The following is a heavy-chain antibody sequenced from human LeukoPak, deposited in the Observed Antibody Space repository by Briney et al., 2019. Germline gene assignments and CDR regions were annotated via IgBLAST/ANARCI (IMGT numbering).Heavy chain of an antibody. CDR2: IYDSGST. CDR1: GGSISGSY. CDR3: ARDPIYYYGSGSLAFDI. V-gene: IGHV4-59*12. J-gene: IGHJ3*02. Sequence: SETLSLTCTVSGGSISGSYWSWIRQPPGKGLEWIGYIYDSGSTNYNPSLKSRVTISVDTSKNQFSLKLSSVTAADTAVYYCARDPIYYYGSGSLAFDIWGQGTMVTVSS. D-gene: IGHD3-10*01.